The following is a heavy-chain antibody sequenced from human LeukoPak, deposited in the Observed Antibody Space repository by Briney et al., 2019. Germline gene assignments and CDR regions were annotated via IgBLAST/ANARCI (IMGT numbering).Heavy chain of an antibody. J-gene: IGHJ4*02. D-gene: IGHD2-8*01. CDR1: AFTFSSHW. CDR2: IKEDGSER. V-gene: IGHV3-7*03. CDR3: ARDLGYCTNGVWHTRFDY. Sequence: QPGGSLRLSCEGSAFTFSSHWMNWVRQTPGKGLEWVASIKEDGSERQYVDSVKGRFSISRDNTKDTLFLQLNSLRAEDTAVYYCARDLGYCTNGVWHTRFDYWGEGTLVAVSS.